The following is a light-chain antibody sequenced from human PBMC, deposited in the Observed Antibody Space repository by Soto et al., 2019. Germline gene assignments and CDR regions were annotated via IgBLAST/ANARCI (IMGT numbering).Light chain of an antibody. CDR3: CSYAGRSTWDVV. CDR2: EGF. CDR1: SSDVGGSGL. V-gene: IGLV2-23*01. Sequence: QSALTQPASVSGSPGQSITISCTGTSSDVGGSGLVSWYQFHPGKAPKLLIFEGFKRPSGVSNRLSGSKSGSTASLTISGLQAEDEADYYCCSYAGRSTWDVVFGGGTKLTVL. J-gene: IGLJ2*01.